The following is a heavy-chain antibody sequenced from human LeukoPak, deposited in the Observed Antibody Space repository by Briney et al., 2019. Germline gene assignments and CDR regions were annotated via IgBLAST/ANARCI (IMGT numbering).Heavy chain of an antibody. V-gene: IGHV1-18*01. CDR1: GYTFTRYD. J-gene: IGHJ4*02. CDR2: VSAYNGNT. Sequence: ASVKVSCKASGYTFTRYDINWVRQATGQGLEWMGWVSAYNGNTNYAQKLLGRVTMTTDASTSTAYMELRSLRSDDTAVYYCARDPMVRGVTLPLDYWGQGTLVTVSS. D-gene: IGHD3-10*01. CDR3: ARDPMVRGVTLPLDY.